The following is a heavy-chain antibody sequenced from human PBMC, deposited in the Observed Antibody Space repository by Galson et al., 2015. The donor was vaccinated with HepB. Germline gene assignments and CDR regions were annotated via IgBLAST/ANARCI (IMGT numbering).Heavy chain of an antibody. Sequence: SVTVSCKASGYTFTGYYMHWVRQAPGQGLEWMGWINPNSGGTNYAQKFQGRVTMTRDTSISTAYMELSRLRSADTAVHYCARESVYYYDSSGLSFDYWGQGTLVTVSS. CDR1: GYTFTGYY. CDR2: INPNSGGT. V-gene: IGHV1-2*02. J-gene: IGHJ4*02. CDR3: ARESVYYYDSSGLSFDY. D-gene: IGHD3-22*01.